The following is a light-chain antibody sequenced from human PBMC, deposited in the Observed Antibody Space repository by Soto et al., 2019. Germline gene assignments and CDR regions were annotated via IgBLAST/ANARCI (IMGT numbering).Light chain of an antibody. CDR3: SSSTGSNYWV. V-gene: IGLV2-8*01. CDR2: EVT. Sequence: QSALTQPPSASGSPGQSVTISCTGTSSGVIDFNSVSWYQLHPGKAPRLIIYEVTKRPSGVPGRFSGSKSGKTASLTVSGLQTEDEADYYCSSSTGSNYWVFGGGTKLTVL. CDR1: SSGVIDFNS. J-gene: IGLJ3*02.